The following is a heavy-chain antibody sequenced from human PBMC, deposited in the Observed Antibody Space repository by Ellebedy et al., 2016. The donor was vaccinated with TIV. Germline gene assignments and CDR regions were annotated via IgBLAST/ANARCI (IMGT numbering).Heavy chain of an antibody. CDR3: ARPIRPVGTTISVYWYFEV. V-gene: IGHV3-11*06. J-gene: IGHJ2*01. CDR2: ISTTSAYT. CDR1: GFTFSDYY. Sequence: PGGSLRLSCVASGFTFSDYYMSWIRQAPGKGLEWVSYISTTSAYTNYADSVKGLFTISRDNAKNSLFLQMNSLRAEDAAVYFCARPIRPVGTTISVYWYFEVWGRGTLVTVSS. D-gene: IGHD1-26*01.